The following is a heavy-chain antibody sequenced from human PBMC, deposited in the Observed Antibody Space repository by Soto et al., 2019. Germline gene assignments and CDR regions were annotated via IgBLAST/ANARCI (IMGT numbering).Heavy chain of an antibody. V-gene: IGHV4-34*01. J-gene: IGHJ4*02. Sequence: SETLSLTCAVYGGSFGGYYWSWIRQPPGKGLEWIGEINHSGSTNYNPSLKSRVTISVEASKNQFSLKLSSVTAADTAVYYCARGPLYYDFWSGYYRFDYWGQGTLVTVSS. CDR1: GGSFGGYY. CDR3: ARGPLYYDFWSGYYRFDY. CDR2: INHSGST. D-gene: IGHD3-3*01.